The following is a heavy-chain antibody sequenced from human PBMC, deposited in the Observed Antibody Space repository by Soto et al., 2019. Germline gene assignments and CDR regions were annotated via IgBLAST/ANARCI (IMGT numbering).Heavy chain of an antibody. CDR1: GFTFSNYA. CDR3: AKDYLLDYASGAPFDY. CDR2: ISSNGGST. D-gene: IGHD2-2*01. J-gene: IGHJ4*02. Sequence: GGSLRLSCSASGFTFSNYAMHWVRQAPGKRLEYVSAISSNGGSTYYADSVRARFTISRDNSKNTLYLQMNSLRVEDTAVYYCAKDYLLDYASGAPFDYWGQGTLVTVSS. V-gene: IGHV3-64*04.